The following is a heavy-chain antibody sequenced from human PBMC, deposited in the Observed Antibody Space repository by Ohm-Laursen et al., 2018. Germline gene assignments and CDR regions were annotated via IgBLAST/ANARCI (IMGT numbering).Heavy chain of an antibody. J-gene: IGHJ6*02. D-gene: IGHD7-27*01. CDR3: ARTAELGNYYYYGMDV. Sequence: SSLRLSCTASGFTFDDYTMHWVRQVPGKGLEWVSRITWNSGSITYADSVKGRFTISRDNAKNSLYLQMNSLRAEDTAVYYCARTAELGNYYYYGMDVWGQGTTVTVSS. CDR2: ITWNSGSI. V-gene: IGHV3-9*01. CDR1: GFTFDDYT.